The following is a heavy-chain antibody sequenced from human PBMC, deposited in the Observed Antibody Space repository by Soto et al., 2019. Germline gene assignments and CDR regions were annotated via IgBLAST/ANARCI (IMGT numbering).Heavy chain of an antibody. Sequence: GGSLRLSWAVSRFLFSRSIIYWVRQAPGKGLEWVGRIRSKATNYATAFAASVQGRVTISREDSKNTAFLQMNSLKIEDTALYFCARNLRAKYGMDVWGPGTTVTVFS. CDR2: IRSKATNYAT. CDR1: RFLFSRSI. V-gene: IGHV3-73*01. CDR3: ARNLRAKYGMDV. J-gene: IGHJ6*02.